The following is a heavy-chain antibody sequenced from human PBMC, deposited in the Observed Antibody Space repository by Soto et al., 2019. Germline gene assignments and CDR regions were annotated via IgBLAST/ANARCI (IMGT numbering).Heavy chain of an antibody. CDR3: VKGENWYGSGSYYTNWFDT. CDR2: ISGNGGST. J-gene: IGHJ5*02. Sequence: PVQSLRLYCSGSGFTFTNFSIHWIRLAPGKGLEYVSAISGNGGSTDYADSVKGRFTISRDNSKNTLYAQMSSLRPEDTAVYYCVKGENWYGSGSYYTNWFDTWGQGT. V-gene: IGHV3-64*05. D-gene: IGHD3-10*01. CDR1: GFTFTNFS.